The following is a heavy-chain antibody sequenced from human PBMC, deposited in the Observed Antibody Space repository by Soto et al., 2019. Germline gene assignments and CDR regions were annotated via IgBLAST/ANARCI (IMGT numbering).Heavy chain of an antibody. D-gene: IGHD3-10*01. V-gene: IGHV4-31*03. J-gene: IGHJ6*03. CDR3: ARQLGEPSYYYYYYMDV. CDR1: GGSISSGGYY. CDR2: IYYSGST. Sequence: ASETLSLTCTVSGGSISSGGYYWSWIRQHPGKGLEWIGYIYYSGSTYYNPSLKSRVTISVDTSKNQFSLKLSSVTAADTAVYYCARQLGEPSYYYYYYMDVWGKGTTVTVSS.